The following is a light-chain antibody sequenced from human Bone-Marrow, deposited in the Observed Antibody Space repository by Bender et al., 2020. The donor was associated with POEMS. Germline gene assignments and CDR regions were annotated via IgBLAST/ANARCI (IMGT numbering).Light chain of an antibody. CDR2: SNN. J-gene: IGLJ3*02. CDR3: SAWDDRLNGWV. CDR1: SSNFGNNA. Sequence: QSVLTQPPSASGTPGQSVTISCSGTSSNFGNNAANWYQHVPGTAPKLLIYSNNQRPSGVPGRCSASTSGTSASLAISGLRSDDEADYCCSAWDDRLNGWVFGGGSKVPGL. V-gene: IGLV1-44*01.